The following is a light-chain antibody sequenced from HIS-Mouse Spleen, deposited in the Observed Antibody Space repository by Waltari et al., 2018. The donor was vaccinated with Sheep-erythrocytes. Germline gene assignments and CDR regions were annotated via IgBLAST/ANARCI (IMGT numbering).Light chain of an antibody. CDR3: SSYAGSNNVV. CDR1: SSDVGGYNY. Sequence: PSASGSPGQSVTLSCTGTSSDVGGYNYVSWYQQHPGKAPKLMIYEVSKRPSGVPDRFSGSKSGNTASLTVSGLQAEDEADYYCSSYAGSNNVVFGGGTKLTVL. J-gene: IGLJ2*01. V-gene: IGLV2-8*01. CDR2: EVS.